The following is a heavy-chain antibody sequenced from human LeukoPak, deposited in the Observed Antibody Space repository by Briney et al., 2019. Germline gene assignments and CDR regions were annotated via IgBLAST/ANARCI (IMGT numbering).Heavy chain of an antibody. Sequence: GGSLRLSCAASGFTFSDYYMSWIRQAPGKGLEWVSYISSSGSTIKYADSMKGRFTISRDNAKNSLYLQMNSLRAEDTAVYYCAGDLMIRPFDYWGQGTLVSVSS. CDR1: GFTFSDYY. D-gene: IGHD3-22*01. J-gene: IGHJ4*02. CDR3: AGDLMIRPFDY. CDR2: ISSSGSTI. V-gene: IGHV3-11*04.